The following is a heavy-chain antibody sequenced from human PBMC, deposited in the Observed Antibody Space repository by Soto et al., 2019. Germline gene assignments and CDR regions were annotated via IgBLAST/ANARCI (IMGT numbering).Heavy chain of an antibody. V-gene: IGHV1-69*02. CDR1: GVTFSSYT. J-gene: IGHJ4*02. Sequence: QVHLVQSGAEVKKPGSSVKVSCKASGVTFSSYTISWVRQAPGQGLEWMGRIIPILGIANYEQKFQGRVTITAGNSTSTAYMELSSLRSEDTAVYYCARPETKYYYGSGTPAHWGQGTLVTVSS. CDR3: ARPETKYYYGSGTPAH. D-gene: IGHD3-10*01. CDR2: IIPILGIA.